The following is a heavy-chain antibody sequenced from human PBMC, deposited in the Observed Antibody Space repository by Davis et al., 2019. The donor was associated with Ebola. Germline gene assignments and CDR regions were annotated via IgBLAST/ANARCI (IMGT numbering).Heavy chain of an antibody. V-gene: IGHV4-34*01. CDR1: GGSFSGYY. J-gene: IGHJ2*01. Sequence: PSETLSLTCAVYGGSFSGYYWSWIRQPPGKGLEWIGEINHSGSTNYNPSLKSRVTISADTSKNQFSLKLSSVTAADTAVYYCARGGDIVLMVYAIPDWYFDLWGRGTLVTVSS. CDR3: ARGGDIVLMVYAIPDWYFDL. CDR2: INHSGST. D-gene: IGHD2-8*01.